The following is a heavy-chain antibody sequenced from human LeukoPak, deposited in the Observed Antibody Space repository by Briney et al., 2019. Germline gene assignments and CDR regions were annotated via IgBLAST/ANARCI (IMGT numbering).Heavy chain of an antibody. CDR1: GFTFSSYE. Sequence: GSLRLSCAASGFTFSSYEMNWVRQAPGKGLEWIGYIYYSGSTNYNPSLKSRVTISVDTSKNQFSLKLSSVTAADTAVYYCASSRITMVRGVMRLADWFDPWGQGTLVTVSS. CDR3: ASSRITMVRGVMRLADWFDP. V-gene: IGHV4-59*01. CDR2: IYYSGST. D-gene: IGHD3-10*01. J-gene: IGHJ5*02.